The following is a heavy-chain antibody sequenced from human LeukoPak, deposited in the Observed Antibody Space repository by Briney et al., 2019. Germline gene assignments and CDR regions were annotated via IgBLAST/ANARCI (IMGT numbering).Heavy chain of an antibody. CDR2: ISSRSSYI. CDR3: ARGGYSGYDLSWYYYYMDV. J-gene: IGHJ6*03. Sequence: GGSLRLSCAASGFTFSSYSMNWVRQAPGKGLEWVSSISSRSSYIDYADSLKGRFTISRDNAKNTLYLQMNSLRAEDTAVYYCARGGYSGYDLSWYYYYMDVWGKGTTVTISS. V-gene: IGHV3-21*01. CDR1: GFTFSSYS. D-gene: IGHD5-12*01.